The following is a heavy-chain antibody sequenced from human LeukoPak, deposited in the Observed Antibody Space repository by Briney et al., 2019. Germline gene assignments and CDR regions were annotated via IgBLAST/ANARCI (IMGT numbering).Heavy chain of an antibody. CDR3: ARDRSVFGVVIGKLDAFDI. CDR1: GFTFSSYE. Sequence: GGSLRLSCAASGFTFSSYEMNWVRQAPGKGLEWVAVISYDGSNKYYADSVKGRFTISRDNSKNTLYLQMNSLRAEDTAVHYCARDRSVFGVVIGKLDAFDIWGQGTMVTVSS. CDR2: ISYDGSNK. J-gene: IGHJ3*02. V-gene: IGHV3-30*03. D-gene: IGHD3-3*01.